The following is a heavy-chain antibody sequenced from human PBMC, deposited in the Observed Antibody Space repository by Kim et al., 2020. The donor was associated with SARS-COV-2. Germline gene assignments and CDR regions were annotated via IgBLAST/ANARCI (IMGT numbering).Heavy chain of an antibody. V-gene: IGHV3-43*02. Sequence: GGSLRLSCAASGFTFDDYAMHWVRQAPGKGLEWVSLISGDGGSTYYADSVKGRFTISRDNSKNSVYLQMNSLRTEDTALYYCAKEYSSSWTYYYYYGMDVWGQGTTVTVSS. J-gene: IGHJ6*02. CDR1: GFTFDDYA. D-gene: IGHD6-13*01. CDR3: AKEYSSSWTYYYYYGMDV. CDR2: ISGDGGST.